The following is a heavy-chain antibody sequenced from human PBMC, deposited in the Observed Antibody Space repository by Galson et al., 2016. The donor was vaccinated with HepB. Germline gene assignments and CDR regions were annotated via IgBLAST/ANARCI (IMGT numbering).Heavy chain of an antibody. D-gene: IGHD1-1*01. CDR2: ISSSSSYT. V-gene: IGHV3-11*06. CDR1: GFTFSDDY. J-gene: IGHJ5*01. Sequence: SLRLSCAASGFTFSDDYKSWIRQAPGRGLEWVSFISSSSSYTKYADSVKGRFTISRDNAKKSLYLQMNSLRAEDTAVYYCARGMELFDLWGQGTLVTVSS. CDR3: ARGMELFDL.